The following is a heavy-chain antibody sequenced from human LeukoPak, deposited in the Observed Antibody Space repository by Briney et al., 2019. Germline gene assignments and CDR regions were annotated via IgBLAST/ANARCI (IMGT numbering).Heavy chain of an antibody. D-gene: IGHD6-19*01. CDR3: ARAVSGRFDY. Sequence: PSETLSLTCTVPGGSMSPYHWSWIRQPPGKGLEWTGYIYYSGSTNYNPSLKSRVTISVDTSKNQFSLKLSSVTAADTAMYYCARAVSGRFDYWGQGTLVTVSS. CDR2: IYYSGST. J-gene: IGHJ4*02. V-gene: IGHV4-59*08. CDR1: GGSMSPYH.